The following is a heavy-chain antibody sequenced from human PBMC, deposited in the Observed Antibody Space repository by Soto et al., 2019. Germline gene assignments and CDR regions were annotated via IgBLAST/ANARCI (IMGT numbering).Heavy chain of an antibody. CDR1: RGSLNRYL. V-gene: IGHV4-34*01. Sequence: PTGNLYIRSAVHRGSLNRYLSSCTRFPPGKGLEWIGEINHSGSTNYNPSLKSRVTISVDTSKNQFSLKLSSVTAADTAVYYCARGCREGGCEKVWFDPWGQGTLVT. D-gene: IGHD5-12*01. J-gene: IGHJ5*02. CDR2: INHSGST. CDR3: ARGCREGGCEKVWFDP.